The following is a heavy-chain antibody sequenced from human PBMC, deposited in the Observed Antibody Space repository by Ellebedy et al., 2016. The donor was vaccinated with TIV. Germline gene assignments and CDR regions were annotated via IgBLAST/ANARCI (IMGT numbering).Heavy chain of an antibody. J-gene: IGHJ4*02. D-gene: IGHD5-18*01. CDR3: ARSLRIQLWLRPLDY. CDR1: GFTFSSYS. Sequence: GGSLRLXXAASGFTFSSYSMNWVRQAPGKGLEWVSYISSSSSTIYYADSVKGRFTISRDNAKNSLYLQMNSLRDEDTAVYYCARSLRIQLWLRPLDYWGQGTLVTVSS. CDR2: ISSSSSTI. V-gene: IGHV3-48*02.